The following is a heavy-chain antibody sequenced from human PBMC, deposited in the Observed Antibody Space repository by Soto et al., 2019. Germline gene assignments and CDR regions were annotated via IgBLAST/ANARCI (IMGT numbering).Heavy chain of an antibody. D-gene: IGHD6-6*01. J-gene: IGHJ6*02. CDR2: MSYDGSDT. V-gene: IGHV3-30*02. Sequence: PGGSLRLSCVGSGFIFSNNGMHWGRPTPGKGVEWVAFMSYDGSDTFYADSVKGRFTISRDNSKNTLYLQMNSLRAEDTAVYYCAKDFDHSSSSYYYYGMDVWGQGTTVTVSS. CDR1: GFIFSNNG. CDR3: AKDFDHSSSSYYYYGMDV.